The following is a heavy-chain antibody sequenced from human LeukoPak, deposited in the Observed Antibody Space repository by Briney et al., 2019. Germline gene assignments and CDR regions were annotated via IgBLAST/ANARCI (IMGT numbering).Heavy chain of an antibody. J-gene: IGHJ6*03. D-gene: IGHD5-18*01. V-gene: IGHV3-23*01. CDR1: GFTFSSHA. CDR3: ACTAYYYYYLDV. CDR2: VSGSGDNT. Sequence: GGSLRLSGAASGFTFSSHAMSWVRQAPGGGLEWVSAVSGSGDNTYYADSVKGRFTISRDNSKNTLYLHMSSQRAEDTAVYYCACTAYYYYYLDVWGKGTTVTVSS.